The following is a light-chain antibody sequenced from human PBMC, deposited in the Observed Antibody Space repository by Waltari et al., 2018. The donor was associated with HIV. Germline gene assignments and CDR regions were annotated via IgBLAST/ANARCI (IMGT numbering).Light chain of an antibody. Sequence: IVLTQSPGTLSLSPGERATLSCRASQSVNSDYLAWFQHKPGQAPRLLIYGASTRATGIPDRFSGGGSGTDFTLTITRVEPEDFAVYYCQQYGSLFGQGTKVEAK. V-gene: IGKV3-20*01. CDR2: GAS. CDR3: QQYGSL. J-gene: IGKJ1*01. CDR1: QSVNSDY.